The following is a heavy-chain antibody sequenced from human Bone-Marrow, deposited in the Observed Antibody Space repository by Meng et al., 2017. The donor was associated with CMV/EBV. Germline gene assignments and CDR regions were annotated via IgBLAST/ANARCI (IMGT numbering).Heavy chain of an antibody. V-gene: IGHV3-23*03. Sequence: GESLKISCAASGFTFSSYAMGWVRQGPGKGPEWVSVIYSGGGSTYYADSVKGRFTISRDNSKNTLYLQMDSLRAEDTAIYDCAKDNADNTIRLDDWGQGTLVTVSS. CDR3: AKDNADNTIRLDD. J-gene: IGHJ4*02. CDR2: IYSGGGST. D-gene: IGHD3-10*01. CDR1: GFTFSSYA.